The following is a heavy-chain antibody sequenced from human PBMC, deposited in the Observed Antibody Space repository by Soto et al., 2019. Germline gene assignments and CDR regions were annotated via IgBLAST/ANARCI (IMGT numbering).Heavy chain of an antibody. CDR2: IIPIFGTA. CDR1: GGTFSSYA. CDR3: ANTVGYYDSSGYPR. J-gene: IGHJ4*02. Sequence: QVQLVQSGAEVTKPGSSVKVSCKASGGTFSSYAISWVRQAPGQGLEWMGGIIPIFGTANYAQKFQGRVMITADESTSTAYMELSSLRSEDTAVYYCANTVGYYDSSGYPRWGQGTLVTVSS. V-gene: IGHV1-69*01. D-gene: IGHD3-22*01.